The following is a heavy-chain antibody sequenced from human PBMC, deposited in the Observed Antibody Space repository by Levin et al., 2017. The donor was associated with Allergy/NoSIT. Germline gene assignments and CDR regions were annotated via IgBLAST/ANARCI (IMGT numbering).Heavy chain of an antibody. CDR3: AYRFSPYSGSGRYRDS. J-gene: IGHJ5*01. CDR1: GFSLSTSGVA. D-gene: IGHD3-10*01. V-gene: IGHV2-5*02. CDR2: IYWDDDK. Sequence: SGPTLVKPTQTLTLTCTFSGFSLSTSGVAVGWIRQPPGKALEWLALIYWDDDKLYSPSLRSRLTISKDTSKNQVVLTMTNMDPVDTATYCCAYRFSPYSGSGRYRDSWGQGTLVSVSS.